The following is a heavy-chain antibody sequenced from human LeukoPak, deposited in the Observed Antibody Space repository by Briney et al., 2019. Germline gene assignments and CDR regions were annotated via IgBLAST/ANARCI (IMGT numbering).Heavy chain of an antibody. Sequence: VESLNISCKGSGYSFTSYWMGWVRQMPGKGMGWMGIIYPGDSDTRYSPSFQGQVTISADKSISTAYLQWSSLKASDTAMYYCARLVTDSGDDAFDIWGQGTMVTVSS. CDR3: ARLVTDSGDDAFDI. CDR1: GYSFTSYW. CDR2: IYPGDSDT. J-gene: IGHJ3*02. V-gene: IGHV5-51*01. D-gene: IGHD2-21*02.